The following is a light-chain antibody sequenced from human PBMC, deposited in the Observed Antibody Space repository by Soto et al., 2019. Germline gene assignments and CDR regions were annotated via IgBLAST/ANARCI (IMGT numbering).Light chain of an antibody. J-gene: IGKJ4*01. CDR2: DAS. Sequence: EIVLTQSPATLSLSPGERATLSCRASQSLNGYLAWFQQKPGQAPRLLIYDASNRATGIPARFSGSGSGTDFTLTISSLEPEDFAVYYCQQRRDWPLTFGGGTKVEI. CDR1: QSLNGY. CDR3: QQRRDWPLT. V-gene: IGKV3-11*01.